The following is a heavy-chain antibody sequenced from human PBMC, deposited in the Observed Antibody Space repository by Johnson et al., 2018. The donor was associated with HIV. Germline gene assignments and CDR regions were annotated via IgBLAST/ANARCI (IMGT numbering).Heavy chain of an antibody. J-gene: IGHJ3*02. V-gene: IGHV3-30*04. D-gene: IGHD3-3*01. CDR3: ARDGQVDYNFWSSSLAFDI. Sequence: VQLVESGGGVVQPGRSLRLSCAASGFTFSNYAMHWVRQAPGKGLEWVAVISYDGSNKYYADSVKGRFTISRDNSKNTLYLQMNSLRAEDTAVYYCARDGQVDYNFWSSSLAFDIWGQGTMVTVSS. CDR2: ISYDGSNK. CDR1: GFTFSNYA.